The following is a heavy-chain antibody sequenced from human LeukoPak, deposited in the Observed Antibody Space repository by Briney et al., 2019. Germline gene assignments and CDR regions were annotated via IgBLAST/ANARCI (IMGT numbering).Heavy chain of an antibody. V-gene: IGHV3-9*03. CDR3: AKGPRYNWNYGTFDI. Sequence: GRSLRLSCAASGFTFDDYAMHWVRQAPGKGLEWVSVISWNSGSIGYADSVKGRFTISRDNAKNSLYLQMNSLRAEDMALYYCAKGPRYNWNYGTFDIWGQGTMVTVSS. CDR1: GFTFDDYA. D-gene: IGHD1-7*01. CDR2: ISWNSGSI. J-gene: IGHJ3*02.